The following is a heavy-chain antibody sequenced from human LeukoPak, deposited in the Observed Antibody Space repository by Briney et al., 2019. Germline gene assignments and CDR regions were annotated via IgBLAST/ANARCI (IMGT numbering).Heavy chain of an antibody. CDR1: GYTFTGYY. D-gene: IGHD3-10*01. V-gene: IGHV1-2*02. J-gene: IGHJ6*03. Sequence: ASVKVSCKASGYTFTGYYMHWVRQAPGQGLEWMGWINPNSGGTNYAQKFQGRVTMTRDTSISTAYMELSRLRSDDTAVYYCARRVRFGEFHLYYYMDVWGKGTTVTVSS. CDR3: ARRVRFGEFHLYYYMDV. CDR2: INPNSGGT.